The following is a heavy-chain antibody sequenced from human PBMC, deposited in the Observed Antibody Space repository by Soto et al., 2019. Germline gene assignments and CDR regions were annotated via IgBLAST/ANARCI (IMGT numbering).Heavy chain of an antibody. Sequence: QVQLVESGGGVVQPGRSLRLSCAASGFTFSSYAMHWVRQAPGKGLEWVAVISYDGSNKYYADSVKGRFTISRDNSKNTLYLQMNSLRAEDTAVYYCARDRAMVRGAIDYWGQGTLVTVSS. J-gene: IGHJ4*02. D-gene: IGHD3-10*01. CDR2: ISYDGSNK. V-gene: IGHV3-30-3*01. CDR3: ARDRAMVRGAIDY. CDR1: GFTFSSYA.